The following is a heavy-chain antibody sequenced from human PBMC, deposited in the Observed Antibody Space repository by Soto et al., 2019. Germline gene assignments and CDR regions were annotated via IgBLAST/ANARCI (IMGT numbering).Heavy chain of an antibody. V-gene: IGHV1-8*01. CDR1: GYTFTSFD. CDR3: ARGVTAGVDY. J-gene: IGHJ4*02. Sequence: ASVKVSCKASGYTFTSFDINWVRQATGQGLEWMGWMSPNSGNTGYAQKFQGRVTMTRDASISTAYMELSSLTSEDTAVYYCARGVTAGVDYWGQGTLVTVSS. CDR2: MSPNSGNT. D-gene: IGHD1-26*01.